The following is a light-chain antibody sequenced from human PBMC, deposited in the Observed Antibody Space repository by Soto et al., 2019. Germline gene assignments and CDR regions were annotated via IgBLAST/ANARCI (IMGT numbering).Light chain of an antibody. CDR1: QLISSW. V-gene: IGKV1-12*01. J-gene: IGKJ4*01. CDR3: QQASSFPLT. Sequence: IQMTQSPSSVSASVGDSVTITCRASQLISSWLAWYQVKPGKAPKLLIDGASNRESGVPSRFSGSESGTLFTLTINSLQPEDFATYCCQQASSFPLTFGGGT. CDR2: GAS.